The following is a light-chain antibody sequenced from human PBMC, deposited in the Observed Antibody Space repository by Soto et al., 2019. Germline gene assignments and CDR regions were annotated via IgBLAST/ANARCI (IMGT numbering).Light chain of an antibody. CDR3: QQLNSYPLT. Sequence: IQLTQSPSSLSASVGERVTITCRASQGISSYLAWYQQKPGKAPKLLIYAASTLQSGVPSRFSGSGSGTDFTLTISSLQPEDFATHYCQQLNSYPLTFGQGTKVEIK. J-gene: IGKJ1*01. CDR2: AAS. V-gene: IGKV1-9*01. CDR1: QGISSY.